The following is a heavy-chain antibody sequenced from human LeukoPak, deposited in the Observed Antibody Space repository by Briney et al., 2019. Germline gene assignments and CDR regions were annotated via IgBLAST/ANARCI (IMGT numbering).Heavy chain of an antibody. CDR1: GYTLTELS. D-gene: IGHD6-19*01. CDR2: INPNSGGT. CDR3: ARDPSSGSDY. V-gene: IGHV1-2*02. Sequence: GASVKVSCKVSGYTLTELSMHWVRQAPGQGLEWMGWINPNSGGTNYAQKFQGRVTMTRDTSISTAYMELSRLRSDDTAVYYCARDPSSGSDYWGQGTLVTVSS. J-gene: IGHJ4*02.